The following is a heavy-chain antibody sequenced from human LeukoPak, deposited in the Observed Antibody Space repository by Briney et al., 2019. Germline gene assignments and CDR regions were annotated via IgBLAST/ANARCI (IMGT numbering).Heavy chain of an antibody. Sequence: ASVKVSCKASGYTFTGYYMHWVRQAPGQGLEWMGWINPNSGGTNYAQKFQGRVTMTRDTSISTAYMEVSRLRSDDTAVYYCARSECSGGICFDVFDIWGQGTMVTVSS. CDR3: ARSECSGGICFDVFDI. V-gene: IGHV1-2*02. CDR2: INPNSGGT. D-gene: IGHD2-15*01. J-gene: IGHJ3*02. CDR1: GYTFTGYY.